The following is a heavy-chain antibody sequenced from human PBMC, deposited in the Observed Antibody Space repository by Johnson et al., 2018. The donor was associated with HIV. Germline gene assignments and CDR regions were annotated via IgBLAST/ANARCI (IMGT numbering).Heavy chain of an antibody. CDR1: GFTFSSFG. Sequence: VQLVESGGGVVQPGRSLRLSCVGSGFTFSSFGMHWVRQAPGKGLEWVGRIKTKTDGGTTDYAEPVKGRVTISRDDSKSTLYLQMNSLKAEDTAVYYCTTDQAGDYVWGSYRYAFDMWGQGTMVTVSS. CDR3: TTDQAGDYVWGSYRYAFDM. V-gene: IGHV3-15*01. CDR2: IKTKTDGGTT. D-gene: IGHD3-16*02. J-gene: IGHJ3*02.